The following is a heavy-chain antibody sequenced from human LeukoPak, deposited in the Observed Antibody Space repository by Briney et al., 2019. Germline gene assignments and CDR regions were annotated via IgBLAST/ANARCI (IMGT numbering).Heavy chain of an antibody. CDR3: ARRSGSSSSIVYYFDY. CDR2: IYYSGST. CDR1: GGSISSYY. Sequence: PSETLSLTCTVSGGSISSYYWGWIRQPPGKGLEWIGSIYYSGSTYYNPSLKSRVTISVDTSKNQFSLKLSSVTAADTAVYYCARRSGSSSSIVYYFDYWGQGTLVTVSS. J-gene: IGHJ4*02. D-gene: IGHD6-6*01. V-gene: IGHV4-39*01.